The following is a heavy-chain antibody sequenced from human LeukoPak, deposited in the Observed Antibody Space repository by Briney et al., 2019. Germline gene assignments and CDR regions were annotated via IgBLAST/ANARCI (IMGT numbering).Heavy chain of an antibody. CDR1: GFTFDDYA. J-gene: IGHJ4*02. D-gene: IGHD3-22*01. CDR3: AKDRGRYYDSSGFYWGYYFDS. CDR2: ISWNSGSI. V-gene: IGHV3-9*01. Sequence: GGSLRLSCAASGFTFDDYAMHWVRQAPGKGLEWVSGISWNSGSIGYADSVKGRFTISRDNAKNSLYLQMSSLRAEDTAVYYCAKDRGRYYDSSGFYWGYYFDSWGQGILVTVST.